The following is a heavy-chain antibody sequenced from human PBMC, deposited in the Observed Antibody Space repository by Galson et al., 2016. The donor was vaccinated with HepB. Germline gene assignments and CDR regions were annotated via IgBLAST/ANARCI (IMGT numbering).Heavy chain of an antibody. CDR3: ASQISPPNYDFWSGYPHYYNGMDV. D-gene: IGHD3-3*01. V-gene: IGHV3-23*01. Sequence: SLRLSCAGSGFTFSSYAMSWVRQAPGMGLEWVPAISGSGGSSYYADSVKGRFTISSDNSKNTPYLQMNSLRAEDSAVSYCASQISPPNYDFWSGYPHYYNGMDVWGQGTTVTVSS. J-gene: IGHJ6*02. CDR1: GFTFSSYA. CDR2: ISGSGGSS.